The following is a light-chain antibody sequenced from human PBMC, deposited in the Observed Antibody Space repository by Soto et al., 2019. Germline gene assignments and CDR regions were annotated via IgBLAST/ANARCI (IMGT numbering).Light chain of an antibody. J-gene: IGKJ1*01. CDR2: DAS. V-gene: IGKV1-5*01. CDR3: QQYNSYWT. Sequence: DIQMTQSPSTLSASVADRVTSTCRASQSISSWLAWYQQKPGKAPKLLIYDASSLESGVPSRFSGSGSGTEFTLTISSLQPDDFATYYCQQYNSYWTFGQGTKVDIK. CDR1: QSISSW.